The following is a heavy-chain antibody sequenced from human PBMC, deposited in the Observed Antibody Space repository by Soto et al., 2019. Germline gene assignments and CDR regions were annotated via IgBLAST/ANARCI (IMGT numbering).Heavy chain of an antibody. J-gene: IGHJ6*03. CDR1: GFSLGDSA. D-gene: IGHD2-21*01. CDR2: IRSKGHNYAT. V-gene: IGHV3-73*01. CDR3: TRNAGGEVEHSYYSYYRDV. Sequence: PGGSLRLSCAASGFSLGDSAVRWVRLASGKGLEWIGRIRSKGHNYATTYAASVKGGFTMSRDDSKNTAFLQMNRLQTEDTAGYFFTRNAGGEVEHSYYSYYRDVWGKGTAVTVSS.